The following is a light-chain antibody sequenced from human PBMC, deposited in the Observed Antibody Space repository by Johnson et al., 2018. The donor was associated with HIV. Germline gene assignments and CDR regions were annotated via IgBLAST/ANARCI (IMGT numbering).Light chain of an antibody. CDR1: SSNIGSNT. V-gene: IGLV1-44*01. J-gene: IGLJ1*01. CDR2: RNN. CDR3: AAWDDSLNGFYV. Sequence: SVLTQPPSVSAAPGQKVTISCSGSSSNIGSNTVNWYQQLPGTAPKLLIYRNNQRPSGVPDRFSGSKSGTSASLAISGLPAEDEADYYCAAWDDSLNGFYVFGTGTKVTVL.